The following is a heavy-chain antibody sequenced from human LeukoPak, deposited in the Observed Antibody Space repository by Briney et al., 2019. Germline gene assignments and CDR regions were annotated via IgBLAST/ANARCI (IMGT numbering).Heavy chain of an antibody. Sequence: VASVTVSCKVSGYSLTELSMFWVRQAPAKGLEGMGRVDPEDGKTVYAQKFQGRVTMTEDTSTDTAYMELSSLRSEDTAVYYCATGYLVTAGFMDVWGQGTTVTVSS. V-gene: IGHV1-24*01. CDR3: ATGYLVTAGFMDV. D-gene: IGHD6-13*01. J-gene: IGHJ6*02. CDR2: VDPEDGKT. CDR1: GYSLTELS.